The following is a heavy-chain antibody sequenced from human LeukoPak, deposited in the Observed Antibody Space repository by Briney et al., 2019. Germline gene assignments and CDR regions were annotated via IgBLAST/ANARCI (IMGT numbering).Heavy chain of an antibody. CDR1: GGSISSSSYY. V-gene: IGHV4-39*07. CDR3: ASRHFLGIGYFDP. Sequence: PSETLSLTCTVSGGSISSSSYYWGWIRQPPGKGLEWIGSIYYSGSTYYNPSLKSRVTISVDTSKNQFSLKLSSVTAADTAVYYCASRHFLGIGYFDPWGRGTLVTVSS. CDR2: IYYSGST. J-gene: IGHJ2*01. D-gene: IGHD7-27*01.